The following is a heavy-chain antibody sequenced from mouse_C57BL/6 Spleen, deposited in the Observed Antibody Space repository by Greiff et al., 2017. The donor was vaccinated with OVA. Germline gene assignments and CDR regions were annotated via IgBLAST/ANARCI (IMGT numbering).Heavy chain of an antibody. V-gene: IGHV1-82*01. D-gene: IGHD1-1*01. Sequence: QVQLKESGPELVKPGASVKISCKASGYAFSSSWMNWVKQRPGKGLEWIGRIYPGDGDTNYNGKFKGKATLTADKSSSTAYMQLSSLTSEDSAVYFCAGSTVVAPGFAYWGQGTLVTVSA. CDR1: GYAFSSSW. CDR3: AGSTVVAPGFAY. CDR2: IYPGDGDT. J-gene: IGHJ3*01.